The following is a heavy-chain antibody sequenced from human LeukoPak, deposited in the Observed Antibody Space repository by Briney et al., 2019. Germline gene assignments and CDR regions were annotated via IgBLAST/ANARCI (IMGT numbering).Heavy chain of an antibody. CDR3: AARPGEVAVPYDY. V-gene: IGHV3-23*01. Sequence: GGSLRLSCAASGFTFSTYAMTWVRQAPGKGLEWVSLISRGDDVTYYADSVKGRFTISRDSSKNTLYLQMHSLRAEDTAVYYCAARPGEVAVPYDYWGQGTLVTFSS. CDR1: GFTFSTYA. CDR2: ISRGDDVT. J-gene: IGHJ4*02. D-gene: IGHD2-15*01.